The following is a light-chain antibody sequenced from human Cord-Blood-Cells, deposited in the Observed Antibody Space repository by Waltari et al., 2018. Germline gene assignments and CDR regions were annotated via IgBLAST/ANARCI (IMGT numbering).Light chain of an antibody. V-gene: IGLV2-14*03. CDR2: DVS. CDR1: SSDVGGYNH. Sequence: QSALTQPASVSGSPGQSLTISCTGTSSDVGGYNHVSWYQQHPGKSPKLMIYDVSNRPSGVSNRFSGSKSGNTAYLTISGLQAEDEADYYCSSYTSSSTYVFGTGTKVTVL. CDR3: SSYTSSSTYV. J-gene: IGLJ1*01.